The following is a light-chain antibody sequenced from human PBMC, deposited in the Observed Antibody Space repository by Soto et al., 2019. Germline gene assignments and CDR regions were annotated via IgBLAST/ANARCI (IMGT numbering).Light chain of an antibody. CDR2: GAS. V-gene: IGKV3-20*01. Sequence: EIVLTQSPGTLSVSPGERATLSCRASQSVSSSYLAWYQQKPGQAPRLLIYGASNRATGIPDRFSGSGSGTDFTLNISRMEPEDFAVYYCQQYGSSPPLTFGGGTKVEIK. CDR3: QQYGSSPPLT. J-gene: IGKJ4*01. CDR1: QSVSSSY.